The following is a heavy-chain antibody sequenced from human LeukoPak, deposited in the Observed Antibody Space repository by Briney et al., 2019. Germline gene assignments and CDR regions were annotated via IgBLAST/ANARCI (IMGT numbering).Heavy chain of an antibody. D-gene: IGHD3-10*01. V-gene: IGHV3-7*01. CDR2: INQDGSEK. Sequence: GGSLRLSCAASGFTFSSYWMSWVRQAPGKGLEWVANINQDGSEKYYVDSVKGRFTISRDNAKNSLYLQMNSLRAEDTAVYYCAREGLLWFGESIGDAFDIWGKGAMVTVSS. J-gene: IGHJ3*02. CDR1: GFTFSSYW. CDR3: AREGLLWFGESIGDAFDI.